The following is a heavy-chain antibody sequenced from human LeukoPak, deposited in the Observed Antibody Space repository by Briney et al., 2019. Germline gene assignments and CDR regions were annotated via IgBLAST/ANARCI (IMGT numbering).Heavy chain of an antibody. CDR3: ARESLLLRYFDN. D-gene: IGHD3-9*01. CDR1: GFTFSSYG. J-gene: IGHJ4*02. Sequence: PGGSLRLSCAASGFTFSSYGMHWVRQAPGKGLEWVAVIWYDGSNKYYADSVKGRFTISRDNSKNTLYQQMNSLRAEDTAVYYCARESLLLRYFDNWGQGTLVTVSS. V-gene: IGHV3-33*01. CDR2: IWYDGSNK.